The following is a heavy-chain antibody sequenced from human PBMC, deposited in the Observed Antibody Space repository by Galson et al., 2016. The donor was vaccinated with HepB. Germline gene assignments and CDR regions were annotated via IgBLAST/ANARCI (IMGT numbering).Heavy chain of an antibody. J-gene: IGHJ5*02. CDR1: GVSISSGGYY. V-gene: IGHV4-31*03. CDR2: IYYSGNT. Sequence: TLSLTCNVSGVSISSGGYYWSWIRQHPGKGPEWIGYIYYSGNTYYNPSLKSRVTISVDTSKNQFSLKLSSVTAADTAVYYCARVPSYYGSGSSRFDPWGQGTLVTVSS. CDR3: ARVPSYYGSGSSRFDP. D-gene: IGHD3-10*01.